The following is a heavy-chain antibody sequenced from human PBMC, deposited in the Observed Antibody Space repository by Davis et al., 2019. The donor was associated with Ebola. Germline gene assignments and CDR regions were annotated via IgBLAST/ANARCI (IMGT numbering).Heavy chain of an antibody. V-gene: IGHV3-30-3*01. CDR2: ISDDGSNK. CDR3: ARLDYGSGSFFDY. J-gene: IGHJ4*02. D-gene: IGHD3-10*01. CDR1: GFTFSSYA. Sequence: PGGSLRLSCAASGFTFSSYAMHWVRQAPGKGLEWVAVISDDGSNKYYADSVKGRFTISRDNSKNTLYLQMNSLRAEDTAVYYCARLDYGSGSFFDYWGQGTLVTVSS.